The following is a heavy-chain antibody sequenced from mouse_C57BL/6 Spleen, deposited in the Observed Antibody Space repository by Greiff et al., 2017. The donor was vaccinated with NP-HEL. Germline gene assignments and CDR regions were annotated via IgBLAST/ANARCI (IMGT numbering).Heavy chain of an antibody. CDR2: IYPRSGNT. CDR3: ARLYYYGSPLDY. J-gene: IGHJ2*01. V-gene: IGHV1-81*01. Sequence: QVQLQQSGAELARPGASVKLSCKASGYTFTSYGISWVKQRTGQGLEWIGEIYPRSGNTYYNEKFKGKATLTADKSSSTAYMELRSLTSEDSAVYFCARLYYYGSPLDYWGQGTTLTVSS. D-gene: IGHD1-1*01. CDR1: GYTFTSYG.